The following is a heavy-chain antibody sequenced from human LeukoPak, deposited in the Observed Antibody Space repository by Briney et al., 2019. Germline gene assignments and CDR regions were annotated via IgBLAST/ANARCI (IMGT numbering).Heavy chain of an antibody. CDR2: INAGNGNT. J-gene: IGHJ4*02. CDR1: GYTFTSYA. Sequence: ASVTVSCKASGYTFTSYAMHWVRQAPGQRLEWMGWINAGNGNTKYSQKFQGRVTITRDTSASTAYMELSSLRSEDTAVYYCARVGTADIDYWGQGTLVTVSS. V-gene: IGHV1-3*01. D-gene: IGHD2-2*01. CDR3: ARVGTADIDY.